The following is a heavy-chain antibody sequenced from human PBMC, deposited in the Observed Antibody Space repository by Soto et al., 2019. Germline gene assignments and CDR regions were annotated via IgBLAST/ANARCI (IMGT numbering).Heavy chain of an antibody. Sequence: PGGSLRLSCAASGFTFGDYWMHWVRQAPGKGLEWVSRMNSDGSEINYADSVKGRSIVSRDNAKSTLHLQMTSLRVEDTAVYYCATAEVDYWGPGVLVTVSS. CDR3: ATAEVDY. V-gene: IGHV3-74*01. CDR2: MNSDGSEI. CDR1: GFTFGDYW. J-gene: IGHJ4*02.